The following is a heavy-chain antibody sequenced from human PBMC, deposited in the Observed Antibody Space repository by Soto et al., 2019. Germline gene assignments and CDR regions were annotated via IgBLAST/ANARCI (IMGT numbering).Heavy chain of an antibody. CDR2: ISYDGSNK. CDR3: ARGNNWNYLSRPY. V-gene: IGHV3-30-3*01. J-gene: IGHJ4*02. D-gene: IGHD1-7*01. Sequence: GGSLRLSCAASGFTFSSYAMHWVRQAPGKGLEWVAVISYDGSNKYYADSVKGRFTISRDNSKNTLYLQMNSLRAEDTAVYYCARGNNWNYLSRPYWGQGTLVTVSS. CDR1: GFTFSSYA.